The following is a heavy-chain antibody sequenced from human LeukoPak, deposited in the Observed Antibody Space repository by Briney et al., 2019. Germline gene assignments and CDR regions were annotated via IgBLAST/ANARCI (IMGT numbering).Heavy chain of an antibody. CDR1: GFTFNTYA. V-gene: IGHV3-23*01. D-gene: IGHD2/OR15-2a*01. J-gene: IGHJ4*02. CDR3: AKVTPPRGIIVPFDY. CDR2: ISGSGDNT. Sequence: PGGSLRLSCAASGFTFNTYAMSWVRQAPGKGLEWVSGISGSGDNTYYADSVQGRFTISRDNSKNTLYLQMHSLRAEDTAVYYCAKVTPPRGIIVPFDYWGQGTLVTVS.